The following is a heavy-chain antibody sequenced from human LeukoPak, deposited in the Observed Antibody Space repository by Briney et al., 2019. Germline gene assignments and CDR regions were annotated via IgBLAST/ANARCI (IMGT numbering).Heavy chain of an antibody. D-gene: IGHD5-12*01. CDR1: GFTFSSYW. J-gene: IGHJ4*02. CDR3: ARELRGGGHDPAFDY. CDR2: IKSDGSIT. Sequence: GGSLRLSCIASGFTFSSYWMHWVRQTPGKGLMWVSRIKSDGSITSYADSVKGRFTISRDSAKNAVHLQMNSLRVEDTAVYFCARELRGGGHDPAFDYWGRGTLVTVSS. V-gene: IGHV3-74*01.